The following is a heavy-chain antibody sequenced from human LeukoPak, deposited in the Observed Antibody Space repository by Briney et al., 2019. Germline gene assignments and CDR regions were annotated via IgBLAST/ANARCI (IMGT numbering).Heavy chain of an antibody. Sequence: SETLSLTCTVSGGSIRSSYYYWGWIRQPPGKGLEWIGSIHDSGSTYYNPSLKSRVTISADTSKNQFALDLRSVTAADTAVYYCTRDIGDFVSDFWGQGTLVTVSS. J-gene: IGHJ4*02. D-gene: IGHD2-21*02. CDR3: TRDIGDFVSDF. CDR1: GGSIRSSYYY. V-gene: IGHV4-39*02. CDR2: IHDSGST.